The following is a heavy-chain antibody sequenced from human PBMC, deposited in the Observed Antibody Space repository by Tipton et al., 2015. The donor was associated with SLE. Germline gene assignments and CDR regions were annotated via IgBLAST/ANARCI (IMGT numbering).Heavy chain of an antibody. Sequence: LRLSCAASGFTFSSYGMHWVRQPPGKGLEWIGYIYHSGSTYYNPSLKSRVTISVDRSKNQFSLKLSSVTAADTAVYYCARKKGAIAAFDYWGQGTLVTVSS. CDR2: IYHSGST. J-gene: IGHJ4*02. CDR3: ARKKGAIAAFDY. CDR1: GFTFSSYG. V-gene: IGHV4-30-2*01. D-gene: IGHD1-26*01.